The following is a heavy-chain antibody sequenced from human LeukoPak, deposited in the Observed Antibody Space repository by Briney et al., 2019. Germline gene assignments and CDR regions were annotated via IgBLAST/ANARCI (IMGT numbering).Heavy chain of an antibody. CDR1: GFTFSAFW. Sequence: GGSLRLSCAASGFTFSAFWMSWVRQGPGKGLEWVASVKPDGSDSHHVDSVMGRFTISRDNAKNLLYLQMNSLSAEDTAVYYCARLFGGVTTFDYWGQGALVTVSS. CDR3: ARLFGGVTTFDY. CDR2: VKPDGSDS. J-gene: IGHJ4*02. D-gene: IGHD4-17*01. V-gene: IGHV3-7*01.